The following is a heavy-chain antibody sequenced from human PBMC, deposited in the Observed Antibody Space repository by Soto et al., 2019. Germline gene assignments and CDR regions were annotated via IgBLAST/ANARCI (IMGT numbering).Heavy chain of an antibody. D-gene: IGHD2-15*01. CDR3: AKDKGVSAGPPGYYGMDV. CDR1: GFTFSSYE. J-gene: IGHJ6*02. V-gene: IGHV3-48*03. Sequence: GGSLRLSCAASGFTFSSYEMNWVRQAPGKGLEWVSYISSSGSTIYYADSVKGRFTISRDNAKNSLYLQMNSLRAEDTAVYYCAKDKGVSAGPPGYYGMDVWGQATTVTVSS. CDR2: ISSSGSTI.